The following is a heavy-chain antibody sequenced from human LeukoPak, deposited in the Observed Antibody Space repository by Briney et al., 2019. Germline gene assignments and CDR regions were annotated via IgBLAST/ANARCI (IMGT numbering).Heavy chain of an antibody. CDR2: INSDGSST. CDR3: ASEPYSGYDYFDY. Sequence: QPGGSLRLSCAASGFTFSSYWMHWVRQAPGKGLVWVSRINSDGSSTSYADSVKGRFTISRDNAKNTLYLQMNSLRDEDTAVYYCASEPYSGYDYFDYWGQGTLVTVSS. J-gene: IGHJ4*02. CDR1: GFTFSSYW. V-gene: IGHV3-74*01. D-gene: IGHD5-12*01.